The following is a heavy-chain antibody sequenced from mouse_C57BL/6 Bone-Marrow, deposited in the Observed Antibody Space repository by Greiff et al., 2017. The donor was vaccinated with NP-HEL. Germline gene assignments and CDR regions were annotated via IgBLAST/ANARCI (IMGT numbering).Heavy chain of an antibody. D-gene: IGHD2-4*01. J-gene: IGHJ4*01. CDR3: ARDDYDRGYAMDY. CDR2: IDPSDSET. V-gene: IGHV1-52*01. Sequence: VQLQQPGAELVRPGSSVKLSCKASGYTFTSYWMHWVKQRPIQGLEWIGNIDPSDSETHYNQQFKDKATLTVDKSSSTAYMQLSSLTSEDSAVYYCARDDYDRGYAMDYWGQGTSVTVSS. CDR1: GYTFTSYW.